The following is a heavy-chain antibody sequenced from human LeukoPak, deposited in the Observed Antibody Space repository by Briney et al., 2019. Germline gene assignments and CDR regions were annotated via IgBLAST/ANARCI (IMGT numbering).Heavy chain of an antibody. CDR1: GFTFSNAW. CDR3: STDLYGSGWLHD. Sequence: GGSLRLSCAASGFTFSNAWMNWVRQGPGKGLEWVGRIKSKTDGGTTDYAAPVKGRFSISRDDSKNTLYLQMNSLKTEDTAVYYCSTDLYGSGWLHDWGQGTLVTVSS. J-gene: IGHJ4*02. D-gene: IGHD5-24*01. CDR2: IKSKTDGGTT. V-gene: IGHV3-15*07.